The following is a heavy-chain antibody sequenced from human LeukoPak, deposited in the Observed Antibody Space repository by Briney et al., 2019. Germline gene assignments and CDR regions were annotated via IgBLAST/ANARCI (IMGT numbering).Heavy chain of an antibody. D-gene: IGHD2-21*01. Sequence: GGSLRLSCAASGFIVSDHYMNWVRQAPGKGLEWVSRINTDGSNTKYADSVKGRFTISRDNAKNTLSLQMNSLRVEDTAVYYCVRDRLSSIPFDYWGQGTLVTVSS. CDR2: INTDGSNT. CDR1: GFIVSDHY. V-gene: IGHV3-74*03. CDR3: VRDRLSSIPFDY. J-gene: IGHJ4*02.